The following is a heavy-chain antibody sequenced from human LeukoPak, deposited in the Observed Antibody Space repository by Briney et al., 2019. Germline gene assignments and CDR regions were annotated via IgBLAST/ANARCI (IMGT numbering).Heavy chain of an antibody. CDR2: IYSGGST. D-gene: IGHD6-13*01. CDR1: GFTVSSNY. V-gene: IGHV3-66*01. Sequence: GGSLRLSCAASGFTVSSNYMTWVRQAPGKGLEWVSDIYSGGSTYYADSVKGRFTISRDNSKNTLYLQMNSLRAEDTAMYYCARDVPKVGAAAGVWGQGTLVTVSS. J-gene: IGHJ4*02. CDR3: ARDVPKVGAAAGV.